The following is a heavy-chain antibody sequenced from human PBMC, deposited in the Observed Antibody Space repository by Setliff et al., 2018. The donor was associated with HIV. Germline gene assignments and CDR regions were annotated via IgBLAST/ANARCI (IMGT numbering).Heavy chain of an antibody. Sequence: NPGGSLRLSCVASEFAFSSYSMHWVRQAPGKGLEWVGRIKSKTDGGTTDYAAPVKGRFTISRDDSKNTLYLQMNSLKTEDTAVYYCTTRIVVVTAIQAHPFDYWGQGTLVTVSS. CDR1: EFAFSSYS. CDR3: TTRIVVVTAIQAHPFDY. D-gene: IGHD2-21*02. V-gene: IGHV3-15*01. CDR2: IKSKTDGGTT. J-gene: IGHJ4*02.